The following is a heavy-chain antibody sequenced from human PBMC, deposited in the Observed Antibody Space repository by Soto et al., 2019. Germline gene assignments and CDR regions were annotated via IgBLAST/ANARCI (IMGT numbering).Heavy chain of an antibody. CDR2: ISACNGNT. J-gene: IGHJ6*03. V-gene: IGHV1-18*01. D-gene: IGHD3-3*01. CDR3: AIWSGYAPDSMFNYYYMDV. Sequence: GASVKVSCKASGYTFTSYGISWVRQAPGQGLEWMGWISACNGNTNYAQKLQGRVTMTTDTSASTAYMELSSLRSEDTAVYYCAIWSGYAPDSMFNYYYMDVWGKGTTVTVSS. CDR1: GYTFTSYG.